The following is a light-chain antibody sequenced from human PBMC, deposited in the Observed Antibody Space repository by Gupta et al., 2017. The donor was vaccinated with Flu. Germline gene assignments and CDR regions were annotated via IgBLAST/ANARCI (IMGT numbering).Light chain of an antibody. Sequence: EVVLTQSPLSLPVTLGQPASISCRSSQSLVYSDGNTYLNWLQQRPGQSPRRLIYKVSNRDSGVPDRFSGSASGTDFTLKISRVEAEDVGVYYCIQGTHWPYTFGQGTKLEIK. J-gene: IGKJ2*01. V-gene: IGKV2-30*01. CDR1: QSLVYSDGNTY. CDR2: KVS. CDR3: IQGTHWPYT.